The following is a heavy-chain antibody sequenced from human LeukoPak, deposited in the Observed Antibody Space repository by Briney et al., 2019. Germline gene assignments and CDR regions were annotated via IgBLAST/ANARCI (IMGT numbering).Heavy chain of an antibody. D-gene: IGHD4/OR15-4a*01. CDR2: ISASSGTT. V-gene: IGHV3-23*01. CDR3: ARAQTMVAYPFLY. J-gene: IGHJ4*02. Sequence: GGSLRLSCAASGFTFSNYAMSWVRQAPEKGLEWVSAISASSGTTYYADSVKGRFTISRDNAKNSLYLQMNSPRVEDTAVYYCARAQTMVAYPFLYWGQGTLVTVSS. CDR1: GFTFSNYA.